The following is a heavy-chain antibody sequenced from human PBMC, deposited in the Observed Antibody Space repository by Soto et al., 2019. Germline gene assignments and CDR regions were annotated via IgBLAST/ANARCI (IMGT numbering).Heavy chain of an antibody. D-gene: IGHD6-13*01. CDR2: IYPGDSDT. V-gene: IGHV5-51*01. J-gene: IGHJ6*02. Sequence: GESLKISCKGFGYSFTSYWIGWVRQMPGKGLEWMGIIYPGDSDTRYSPSFQGQVTISADKSISTAYLQWSSLKASDTAMYYCASQREKRGEAAAGPPKTDYYYYYGMDVWGQGTTVTVSS. CDR1: GYSFTSYW. CDR3: ASQREKRGEAAAGPPKTDYYYYYGMDV.